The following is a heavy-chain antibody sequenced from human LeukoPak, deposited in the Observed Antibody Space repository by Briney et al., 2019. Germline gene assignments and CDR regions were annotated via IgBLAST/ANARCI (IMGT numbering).Heavy chain of an antibody. D-gene: IGHD3-10*01. CDR3: AKDLSPPRYYYGSGSYLAAFDI. CDR1: GFTFSSYA. Sequence: GGSLRLSCAASGFTFSSYAMSWVRQAPGKGLEWVSAISGSGGSTYYADSVEGRFTISRDNSKNTLYLQMNSLRAEDTAVYYCAKDLSPPRYYYGSGSYLAAFDIWGQGTMVTVSS. J-gene: IGHJ3*02. V-gene: IGHV3-23*01. CDR2: ISGSGGST.